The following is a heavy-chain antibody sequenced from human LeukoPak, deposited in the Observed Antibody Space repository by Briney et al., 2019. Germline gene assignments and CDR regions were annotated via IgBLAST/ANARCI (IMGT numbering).Heavy chain of an antibody. J-gene: IGHJ4*02. CDR2: IKQDGSEK. CDR3: ARVESGYDSGMGDFDY. Sequence: PGGSLRLSCAASRFTFSSYNMNWVRQAPGKGLEWVANIKQDGSEKYYVDSVKGRFTISRDNAKNSLYLQMNSLRAEDTAVYYCARVESGYDSGMGDFDYWGQGTLVTVSS. CDR1: RFTFSSYN. V-gene: IGHV3-7*01. D-gene: IGHD5-12*01.